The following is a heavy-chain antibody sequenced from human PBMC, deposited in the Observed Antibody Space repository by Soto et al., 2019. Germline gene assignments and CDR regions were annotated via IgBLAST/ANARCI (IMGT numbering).Heavy chain of an antibody. CDR3: ARDRIVVVPAAILSAYYYYGMDV. Sequence: GGSLRLSSAASGFTFSSYWMSWVRQAPGKGLEWVANIKQDGSEKYYVDSVKGRFTISRDNAKNSLYLQMNSLRAEDTAVYYCARDRIVVVPAAILSAYYYYGMDVWGQGTTVTVSS. J-gene: IGHJ6*02. D-gene: IGHD2-2*02. CDR1: GFTFSSYW. V-gene: IGHV3-7*01. CDR2: IKQDGSEK.